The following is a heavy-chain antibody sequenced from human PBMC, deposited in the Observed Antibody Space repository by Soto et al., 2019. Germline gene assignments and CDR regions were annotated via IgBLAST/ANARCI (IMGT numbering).Heavy chain of an antibody. CDR1: GFTFSSYA. Sequence: PGGSLILSCAASGFTFSSYAMSWVRQAPGKGLVWVSRINKDGTTTGYADSVKGRFTISRDNAKNTLYLQINTLRAEDTAVYFCARDFRGGVYTFFDSWGQGTLVTVSS. CDR3: ARDFRGGVYTFFDS. J-gene: IGHJ4*02. V-gene: IGHV3-74*01. D-gene: IGHD4-17*01. CDR2: INKDGTTT.